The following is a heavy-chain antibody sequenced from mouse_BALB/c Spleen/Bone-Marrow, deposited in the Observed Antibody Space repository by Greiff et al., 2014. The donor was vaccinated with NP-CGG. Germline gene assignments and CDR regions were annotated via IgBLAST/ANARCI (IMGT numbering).Heavy chain of an antibody. D-gene: IGHD1-1*01. V-gene: IGHV14-3*02. J-gene: IGHJ3*01. CDR3: AFYYYGSSLFAY. CDR2: IDPANGNT. CDR1: GFNIKDTY. Sequence: EVQLVESGAELVKPGASVKLSCTASGFNIKDTYMHWVKRRPEQGLEWIGRIDPANGNTKYDPKFQGKATITADTSSNTAYLQLSSLTSEDTAVYYCAFYYYGSSLFAYWGQGTLVTVSA.